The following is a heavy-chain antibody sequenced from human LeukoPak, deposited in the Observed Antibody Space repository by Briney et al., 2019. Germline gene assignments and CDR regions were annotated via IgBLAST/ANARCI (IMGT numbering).Heavy chain of an antibody. J-gene: IGHJ5*02. CDR2: ISYDGSNK. D-gene: IGHD2/OR15-2a*01. V-gene: IGHV3-30-3*01. Sequence: GSLRLSCAASGFTFSSYAMHWVRQAPGKGLEWVAVISYDGSNKYYADSVKGRFTISRDNSKNTLYLQMNSLRAEDTAVYYCAREVLRNWFDPWGQGTLVTVSS. CDR3: AREVLRNWFDP. CDR1: GFTFSSYA.